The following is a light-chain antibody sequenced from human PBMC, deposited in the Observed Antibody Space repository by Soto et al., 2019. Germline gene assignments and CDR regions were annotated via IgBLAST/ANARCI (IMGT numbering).Light chain of an antibody. CDR1: SSDVGAFNY. J-gene: IGLJ1*01. CDR2: DVS. Sequence: QSALTQPASVSGSPGQAITISCSGTSSDVGAFNYVSWYQQHPGKAPKLMIYDVSNRPSGVSNCFSGSKSGNTASLTISGLRAEDEADYYCNSYTSENTYVFGTGTKVTVL. CDR3: NSYTSENTYV. V-gene: IGLV2-14*03.